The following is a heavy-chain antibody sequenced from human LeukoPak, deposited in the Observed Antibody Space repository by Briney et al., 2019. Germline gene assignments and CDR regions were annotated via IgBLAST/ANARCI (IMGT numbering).Heavy chain of an antibody. CDR2: IYYSGST. Sequence: LETLSLTCTVSGGSISSSSYYWGWIRQPPGKGLEWIGSIYYSGSTYYNPSLKSRVTISVDTSKNQFSLKLSSVTAADTAVYYCARDEGKLGYNWNYFDYWGQGTLVTVSS. J-gene: IGHJ4*02. V-gene: IGHV4-39*07. CDR1: GGSISSSSYY. CDR3: ARDEGKLGYNWNYFDY. D-gene: IGHD1-20*01.